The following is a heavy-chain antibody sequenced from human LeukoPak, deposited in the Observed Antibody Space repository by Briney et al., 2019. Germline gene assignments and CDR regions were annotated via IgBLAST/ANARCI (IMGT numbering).Heavy chain of an antibody. V-gene: IGHV3-7*01. Sequence: GGSLRLSCAGSGFTFSSYWMGWVRQAPGKGLEWVASIKPDGSETSYVDSVRGRFTISRDNPKSSLYLQMNSLTAEDTAVYHCTRDASWGQGTLVTVSS. CDR2: IKPDGSET. CDR1: GFTFSSYW. J-gene: IGHJ5*02. CDR3: TRDAS.